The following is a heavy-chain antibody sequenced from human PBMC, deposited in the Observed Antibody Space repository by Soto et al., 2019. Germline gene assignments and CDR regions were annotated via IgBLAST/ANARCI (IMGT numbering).Heavy chain of an antibody. CDR1: GATYSPFIAYA. CDR3: ARSRDRWGGDCYSVYAAFDL. D-gene: IGHD2-8*01. CDR2: IIPLGSSQ. J-gene: IGHJ3*01. Sequence: QVQLVQSGAEVKKPGSLLKVSCKASGATYSPFIAYAISWLRQAPGQGLEWMGSIIPLGSSQHYAEGFQGRATISADSSIFTVSLEVTSLTSDDAAVYFCARSRDRWGGDCYSVYAAFDLWGQGTAVTVSS. V-gene: IGHV1-69*04.